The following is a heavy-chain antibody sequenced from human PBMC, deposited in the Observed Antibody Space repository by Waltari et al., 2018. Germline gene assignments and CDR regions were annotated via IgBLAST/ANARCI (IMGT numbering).Heavy chain of an antibody. J-gene: IGHJ4*02. V-gene: IGHV3-23*01. CDR2: SSGSGGST. Sequence: EVPLLESGGGLVQPGGSLRLSCAASGFTFSSYALRWVRQAPGKGLEWVSASSGSGGSTYYADSVKGRFTISRDNSKNTLYLQMNSLRAEDTAVYYCAKGHSAAGGLNFDYWGQGTLVTVSS. CDR1: GFTFSSYA. D-gene: IGHD6-13*01. CDR3: AKGHSAAGGLNFDY.